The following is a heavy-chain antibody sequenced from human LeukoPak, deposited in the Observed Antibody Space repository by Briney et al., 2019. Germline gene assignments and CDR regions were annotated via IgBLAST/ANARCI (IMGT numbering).Heavy chain of an antibody. D-gene: IGHD4-23*01. V-gene: IGHV3-74*01. CDR3: ARGRPHGNDY. J-gene: IGHJ4*02. Sequence: GGSLRLSCAASGFTFSSYWMNWVRQAPGKGLVWVSRIASDGSSTTYADSVKGRFSISRDNAKNTLYLQMNSLRVEDTAVYYCARGRPHGNDYWGQGTLVTVSS. CDR1: GFTFSSYW. CDR2: IASDGSST.